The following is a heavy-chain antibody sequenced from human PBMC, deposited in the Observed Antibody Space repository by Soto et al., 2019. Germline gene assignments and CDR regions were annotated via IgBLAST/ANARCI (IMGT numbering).Heavy chain of an antibody. V-gene: IGHV1-3*01. J-gene: IGHJ4*02. CDR3: ARGGLEPFDH. CDR1: GYTLGRDG. Sequence: ASVKVSCKGPGYTLGRDGMHWVRQAPGQGLEWLAWINAINGDTKYSQRFQGRLTVSRDTSANTAYLQLSSLRFEDTAVYYCARGGLEPFDHWGQGALVTVSS. CDR2: INAINGDT. D-gene: IGHD1-1*01.